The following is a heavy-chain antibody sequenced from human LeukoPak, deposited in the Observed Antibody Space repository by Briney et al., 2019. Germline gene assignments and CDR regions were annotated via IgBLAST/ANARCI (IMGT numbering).Heavy chain of an antibody. CDR2: IYYIGST. CDR1: GGSISNYY. D-gene: IGHD4-17*01. Sequence: SETLSLTCTVSGGSISNYYWSWIRQPPGKELEWIGYIYYIGSTNYNPSLKRRVTISVDTSKNQFSLKLSSVTAADTAVYYCARDEFGYGDYDNYFDYWGQGTLVTVSS. CDR3: ARDEFGYGDYDNYFDY. V-gene: IGHV4-59*01. J-gene: IGHJ4*02.